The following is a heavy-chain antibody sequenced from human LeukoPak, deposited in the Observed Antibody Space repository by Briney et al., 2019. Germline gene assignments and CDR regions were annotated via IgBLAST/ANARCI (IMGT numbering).Heavy chain of an antibody. Sequence: ASVKVSCKASGYTFTSYGISWVRQAPGQGLEWMEWISAYNGNTNYAQKLQGRVTMTTDTSTSTAYMELRSLRSDDTAVYYCARVGVYYYDSSGYYIDYWGQGTLVTVSS. CDR1: GYTFTSYG. D-gene: IGHD3-22*01. J-gene: IGHJ4*02. CDR3: ARVGVYYYDSSGYYIDY. V-gene: IGHV1-18*01. CDR2: ISAYNGNT.